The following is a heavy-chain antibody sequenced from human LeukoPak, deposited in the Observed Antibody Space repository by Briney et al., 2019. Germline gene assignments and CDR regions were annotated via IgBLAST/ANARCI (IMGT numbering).Heavy chain of an antibody. CDR3: ARVSIAAAGPVHPDY. J-gene: IGHJ4*02. CDR2: IYYSGST. D-gene: IGHD6-13*01. V-gene: IGHV4-61*08. Sequence: SQTLSLTCTVSGGSISSGDYYWSWIRQPPGKGLEWIGYIYYSGSTNYNPSLKSRVTISVDTSKNQFSLKLSSVTAADTAVYYCARVSIAAAGPVHPDYWGQGTLVTVSS. CDR1: GGSISSGDYY.